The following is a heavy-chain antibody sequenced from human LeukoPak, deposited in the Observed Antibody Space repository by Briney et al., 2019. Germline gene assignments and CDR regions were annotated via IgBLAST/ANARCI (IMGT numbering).Heavy chain of an antibody. CDR3: AREIRPSIVVVITTYDAFDI. D-gene: IGHD3-22*01. J-gene: IGHJ3*02. CDR2: IYYSGST. Sequence: PSETLSLTCTVSGGSISSGGYYWSWIRQHPGKGLEWIGYIYYSGSTYYNPSLKSRVTISVDTSKNQFSLKLSSVTAADTAVYYCAREIRPSIVVVITTYDAFDIWGQGTMVTVSS. CDR1: GGSISSGGYY. V-gene: IGHV4-31*03.